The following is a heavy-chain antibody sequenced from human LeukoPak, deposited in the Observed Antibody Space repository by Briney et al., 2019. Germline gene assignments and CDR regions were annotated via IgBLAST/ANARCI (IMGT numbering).Heavy chain of an antibody. CDR1: GGSISSCGYS. V-gene: IGHV4-30-2*01. J-gene: IGHJ4*02. CDR2: IYHSGST. Sequence: PSETLSLTCAVSGGSISSCGYSWSWIRQPPGRGLEGIGYIYHSGSTYYNPTLKSRVTIAVDRSKNQFSLNLSSVNAADTAVYYCARGGDMVVHFDYWGQGTLVTVSS. D-gene: IGHD5-12*01. CDR3: ARGGDMVVHFDY.